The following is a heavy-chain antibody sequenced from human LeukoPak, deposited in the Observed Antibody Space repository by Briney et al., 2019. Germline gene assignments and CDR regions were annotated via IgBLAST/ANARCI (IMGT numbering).Heavy chain of an antibody. J-gene: IGHJ4*02. V-gene: IGHV4-39*01. CDR2: IYYSGST. CDR1: GGSISSYY. CDR3: ARRRFYYGSGSYYNVFDY. Sequence: SETLSLTCTVSGGSISSYYWGWIRQPPGKGLEWIGSIYYSGSTYYNPSLKSRVTISADTSKNQFSLKLSSVTAADTAVYYCARRRFYYGSGSYYNVFDYWGQGTLVTVSS. D-gene: IGHD3-10*01.